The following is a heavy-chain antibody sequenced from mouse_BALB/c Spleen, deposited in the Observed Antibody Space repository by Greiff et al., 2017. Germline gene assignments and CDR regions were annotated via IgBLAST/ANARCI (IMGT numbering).Heavy chain of an antibody. J-gene: IGHJ1*01. V-gene: IGHV5-6-5*01. CDR1: GFTFSSFG. CDR2: ISSGGST. D-gene: IGHD1-1*01. Sequence: EVMVVESGGGLVQPGGSRKLSCAASGFTFSSFGMHWVRQAPEKGLEWVASISSGGSTYYPDSVKGRFTISRDNARNILYLQMSSLRSEDTAMYYCARGRDYYGSRDWYFDVWGAGTTVTVSS. CDR3: ARGRDYYGSRDWYFDV.